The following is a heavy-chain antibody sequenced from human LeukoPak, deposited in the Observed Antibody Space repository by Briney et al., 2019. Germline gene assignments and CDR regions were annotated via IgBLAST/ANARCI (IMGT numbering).Heavy chain of an antibody. J-gene: IGHJ4*02. V-gene: IGHV1-18*01. CDR3: AKDISTTMVRGDPFDY. CDR2: ISAYNGNT. D-gene: IGHD3-10*01. Sequence: ASVKVSCKASGYTFTSYGISWVRQAPGQGLEWMGWISAYNGNTNYAQKLQGRVTMTADTSTSTAYMELRSLRSDDTALYYCAKDISTTMVRGDPFDYWGQGTLVTVSS. CDR1: GYTFTSYG.